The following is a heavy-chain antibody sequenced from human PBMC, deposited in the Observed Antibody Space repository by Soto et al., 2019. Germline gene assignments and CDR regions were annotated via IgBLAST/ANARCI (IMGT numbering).Heavy chain of an antibody. V-gene: IGHV1-18*01. CDR3: ARVGKVATTSGFDY. CDR2: ISVYSGNT. Sequence: ASVKVSCKASGYTFSSFCISWVRQAPGQGLEWMGWISVYSGNTDYAQNLQGRVTMTTDTSTSTAYMELRSLRSDDTAVYYCARVGKVATTSGFDYWGQGTLVSVSS. J-gene: IGHJ4*02. CDR1: GYTFSSFC. D-gene: IGHD5-12*01.